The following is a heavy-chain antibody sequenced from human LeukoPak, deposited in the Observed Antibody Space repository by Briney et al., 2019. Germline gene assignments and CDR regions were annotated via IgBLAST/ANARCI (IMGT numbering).Heavy chain of an antibody. CDR3: ATQQN. V-gene: IGHV3-30*01. D-gene: IGHD1/OR15-1a*01. CDR1: GFTFSTYA. J-gene: IGHJ4*02. Sequence: GGSLRLSCAASGFTFSTYAMHWVRQAPGKGLEWVAVISYDGSNKYYADSVKGRFTISRDNSKNTLYLQMNSLRSEDTAVYYCATQQNWGQGTLVTVSS. CDR2: ISYDGSNK.